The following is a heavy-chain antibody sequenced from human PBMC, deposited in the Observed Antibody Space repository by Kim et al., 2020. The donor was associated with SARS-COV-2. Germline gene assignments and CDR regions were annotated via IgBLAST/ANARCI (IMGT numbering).Heavy chain of an antibody. D-gene: IGHD1-26*01. CDR3: ARDYSPRDRRWFDP. CDR2: ISSSGSTI. CDR1: GFTFSSYE. J-gene: IGHJ5*02. Sequence: GGSLRLSCAASGFTFSSYEMNWVRQAPGKGLEWVSYISSSGSTIYYADSVKGRFTISRDNAKNSLYLQMNSLRAEDTAVYYCARDYSPRDRRWFDPWGQGTLVTVSS. V-gene: IGHV3-48*03.